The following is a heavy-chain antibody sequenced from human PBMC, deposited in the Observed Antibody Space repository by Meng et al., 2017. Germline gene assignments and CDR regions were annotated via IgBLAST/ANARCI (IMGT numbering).Heavy chain of an antibody. CDR2: IWYDGSNK. J-gene: IGHJ2*01. Sequence: QVRVAESGGGVVQPGRSLRLSCAASGFTFSSYGMHWVRQAPGKGLEWVAVIWYDGSNKYYADSVKGRFTISRDNSKNTLYLQMNSLRAEDTAVYYCARGLSTTYWYFDLWGRGTLVTVSS. D-gene: IGHD2/OR15-2a*01. CDR1: GFTFSSYG. CDR3: ARGLSTTYWYFDL. V-gene: IGHV3-33*01.